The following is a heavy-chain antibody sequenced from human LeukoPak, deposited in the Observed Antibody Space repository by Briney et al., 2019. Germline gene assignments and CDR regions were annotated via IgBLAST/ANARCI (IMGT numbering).Heavy chain of an antibody. V-gene: IGHV1-69*13. J-gene: IGHJ4*02. Sequence: ASVKVSCKASGGTFSSYAISWVRQAPGQGLEWMGGIIPIFGTANYAQKFQGRVTITAGESTSTAYMELSSLRSEDTAVYYCASSLGTVRYYFDYWGQGTLVTVSS. CDR3: ASSLGTVRYYFDY. D-gene: IGHD4-11*01. CDR2: IIPIFGTA. CDR1: GGTFSSYA.